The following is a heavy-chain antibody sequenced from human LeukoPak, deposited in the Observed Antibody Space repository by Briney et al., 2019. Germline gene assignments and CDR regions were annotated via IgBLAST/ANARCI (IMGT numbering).Heavy chain of an antibody. CDR1: GGSISRSSYY. CDR3: AGVRGIISRNWFDP. D-gene: IGHD3-10*01. CDR2: IYYSGST. V-gene: IGHV4-39*01. J-gene: IGHJ5*02. Sequence: PSETLSLTCTVSGGSISRSSYYWGWIRQPPGRGLECIGSIYYSGSTYYNPSLKSRVTISVDTSKNQFSLKLRSVTAADTAVYFCAGVRGIISRNWFDPWGHGTLVTVSS.